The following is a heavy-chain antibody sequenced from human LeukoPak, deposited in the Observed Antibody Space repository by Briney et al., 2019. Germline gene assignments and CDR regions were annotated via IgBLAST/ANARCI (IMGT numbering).Heavy chain of an antibody. V-gene: IGHV3-13*01. J-gene: IGHJ4*02. D-gene: IGHD6-19*01. CDR1: GFTFSSYD. CDR2: IGTAGDT. CDR3: ARATTVAGFDY. Sequence: GGSLRLSCAASGFTFSSYDMPWVRQATGKGLEWVSAIGTAGDTYYPGSVKGRFTISRENAKNSLYLQMNSLRAGDTAVYYCARATTVAGFDYWGQGTLVTVSS.